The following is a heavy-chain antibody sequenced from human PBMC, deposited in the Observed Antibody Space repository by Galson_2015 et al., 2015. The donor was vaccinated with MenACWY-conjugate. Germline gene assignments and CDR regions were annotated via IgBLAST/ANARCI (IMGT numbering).Heavy chain of an antibody. CDR2: TYYRSKWYN. Sequence: CAISGDSVSSNSAAWNWIRQSPSRGLEWLGRTYYRSKWYNDYAVSVKSRITINPDTSKNQFSLQLNSVTPEDTAVYYCASERITIFGVVIIGYFDLWGRGTLVTVSS. D-gene: IGHD3-3*01. V-gene: IGHV6-1*01. CDR3: ASERITIFGVVIIGYFDL. J-gene: IGHJ2*01. CDR1: GDSVSSNSAA.